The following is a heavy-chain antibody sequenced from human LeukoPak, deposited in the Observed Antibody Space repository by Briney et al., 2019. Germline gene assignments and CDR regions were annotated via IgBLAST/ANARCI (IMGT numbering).Heavy chain of an antibody. Sequence: GGSLRLSCAASGFTFSSYGMHWVRQAPGKGLEWVAVIWYDGSNKYYADSVKGRFTISRDNSKNTLYLQMNSLRAEDTAVYYCATDRTRQYGTHFDYWGQGTLVTVSS. J-gene: IGHJ4*02. CDR3: ATDRTRQYGTHFDY. CDR2: IWYDGSNK. V-gene: IGHV3-33*01. CDR1: GFTFSSYG. D-gene: IGHD2-2*01.